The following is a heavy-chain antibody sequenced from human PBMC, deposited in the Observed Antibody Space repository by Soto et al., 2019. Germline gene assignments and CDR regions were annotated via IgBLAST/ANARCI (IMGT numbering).Heavy chain of an antibody. D-gene: IGHD3-16*02. CDR1: GYTFTAYA. J-gene: IGHJ4*02. V-gene: IGHV1-3*05. CDR2: INPANGNT. CDR3: TRSAISPYGGLIGPFDY. Sequence: QVQLAQSGAEERKPGASVKVSCEATGYTFTAYAMHWVRQAPGQRLEWMGWINPANGNTKYSQKFQGRLTITSDTSANTVYMELNRLTSEETAMYYCTRSAISPYGGLIGPFDYWGQGNLVTVSS.